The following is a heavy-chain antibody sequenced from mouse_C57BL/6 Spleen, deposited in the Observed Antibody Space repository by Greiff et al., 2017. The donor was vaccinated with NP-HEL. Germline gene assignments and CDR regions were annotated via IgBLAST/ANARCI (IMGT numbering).Heavy chain of an antibody. V-gene: IGHV1-53*01. CDR1: GYTFTSYW. CDR3: AREDGSSYYAMDY. J-gene: IGHJ4*01. CDR2: INPSNGGT. Sequence: QVQLQQPGTELVKPGASVKLSCKASGYTFTSYWMHWVKQRPGQGLEWIGNINPSNGGTNYNEKFKSKATLTLDNSSSTAYMQLSSLTSEDSAVYYCAREDGSSYYAMDYWGQGTSVTVSS. D-gene: IGHD1-1*01.